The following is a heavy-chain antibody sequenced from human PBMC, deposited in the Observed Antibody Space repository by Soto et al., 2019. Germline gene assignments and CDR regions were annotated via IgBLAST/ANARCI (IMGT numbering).Heavy chain of an antibody. J-gene: IGHJ4*02. CDR2: TGATGRTT. D-gene: IGHD1-20*01. V-gene: IGHV3-23*01. Sequence: PGGSLRPSCAASGFNFNIYAMTWVRQAPGKGLEWVSTTGATGRTTYYADSVKGRFTVSRDNSKNTLDLQMSNLRAEDTAVYYCATVHNTSRSFDYWGQGTLVTVSS. CDR1: GFNFNIYA. CDR3: ATVHNTSRSFDY.